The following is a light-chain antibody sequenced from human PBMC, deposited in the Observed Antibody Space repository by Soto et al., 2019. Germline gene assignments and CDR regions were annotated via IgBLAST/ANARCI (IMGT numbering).Light chain of an antibody. CDR3: CLYVGSDTYVI. V-gene: IGLV2-23*01. J-gene: IGLJ2*01. CDR1: SSDIGGSIL. Sequence: QSALTQPASVSGSPGQSITISCTGTSSDIGGSILVSWYQQEPGKAPKLMIYEGSKRPSGVSNRFSGSKSGNTASLTISGLQAEDEGQYYCCLYVGSDTYVIFGGGTKLTVL. CDR2: EGS.